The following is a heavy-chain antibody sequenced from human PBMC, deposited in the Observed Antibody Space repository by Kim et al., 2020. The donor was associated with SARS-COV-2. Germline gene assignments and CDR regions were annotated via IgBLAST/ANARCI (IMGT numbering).Heavy chain of an antibody. CDR2: IYYSGST. J-gene: IGHJ5*02. CDR1: GGSISSYY. CDR3: ARELPWGGGSTP. D-gene: IGHD2-15*01. Sequence: SETLSLTCTVSGGSISSYYWSWIRQPPGKGLEWIGYIYYSGSTNYNPSLKSRVTISVDTSKNQFSLKLSSVTAADTAVYYCARELPWGGGSTPWGQGTLVTVSS. V-gene: IGHV4-59*01.